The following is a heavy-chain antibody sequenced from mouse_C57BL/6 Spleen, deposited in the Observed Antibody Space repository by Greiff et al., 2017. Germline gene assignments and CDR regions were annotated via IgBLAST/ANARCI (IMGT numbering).Heavy chain of an antibody. V-gene: IGHV1-50*01. D-gene: IGHD4-1*01. CDR3: ERRRDWDVGYYFDY. CDR1: GYTFTSYW. J-gene: IGHJ2*01. Sequence: QVQLQQPGAELVKPGASVKLSCKASGYTFTSYWMQWVKQRPGQGLEWIGEIDPSDSYTNYNQKFKGKATLTVDTSSSTAYMQLSSLTSEDSAVYYCERRRDWDVGYYFDYWGQGTTLTVSS. CDR2: IDPSDSYT.